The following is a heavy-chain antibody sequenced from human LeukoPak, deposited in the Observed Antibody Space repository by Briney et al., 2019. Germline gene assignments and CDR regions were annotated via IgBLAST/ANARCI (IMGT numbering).Heavy chain of an antibody. CDR2: ISGGADNT. D-gene: IGHD6-13*01. V-gene: IGHV3-23*01. CDR3: ARDRGSSWSSDAFDI. Sequence: GGSLRLSCAASGFTFSSYAMSWVRQAPGKGLEWVSAISGGADNTYYADSVKGRFTISRDNSKNTLYLQMNSLRAEDTAVYYCARDRGSSWSSDAFDIWGQGTMVTVSS. CDR1: GFTFSSYA. J-gene: IGHJ3*02.